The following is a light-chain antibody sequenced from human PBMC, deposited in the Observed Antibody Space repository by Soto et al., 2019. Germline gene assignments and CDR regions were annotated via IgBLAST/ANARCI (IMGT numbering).Light chain of an antibody. CDR2: MAS. CDR1: QTIVTW. V-gene: IGKV1-5*03. Sequence: DVPMTQSPSTLSASIGDTVTITCRASQTIVTWLAWYQQKPGRPPKLLIYMASILESGVPSRFSGRGSGTEFTLTISGLQPDDLGTYYCQQYNSYPKTFGEGTKLDI. CDR3: QQYNSYPKT. J-gene: IGKJ2*01.